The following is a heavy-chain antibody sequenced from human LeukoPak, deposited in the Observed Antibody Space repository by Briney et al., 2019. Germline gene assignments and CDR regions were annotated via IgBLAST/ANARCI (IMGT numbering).Heavy chain of an antibody. CDR1: GFTFSSYA. J-gene: IGHJ4*02. Sequence: PGGSLRLSCAASGFTFSSYAMSWVCQAPGKGLEWVSAISGSGGSTYYADSVKGRFTISRDNAKNSVYLQMNSLRVEDTAVYYCARRPFGADYWGQGTLVTVSS. CDR3: ARRPFGADY. D-gene: IGHD3-10*01. V-gene: IGHV3-23*01. CDR2: ISGSGGST.